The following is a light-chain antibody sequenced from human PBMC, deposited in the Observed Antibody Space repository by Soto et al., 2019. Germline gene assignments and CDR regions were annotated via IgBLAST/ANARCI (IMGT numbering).Light chain of an antibody. Sequence: EIEMTEAPATPTVSPRQRATLSCRASQNIDNKLVWYQQKPGQVPRLLIYDASTRATGIPARFSGSGSGTEFTLTISRLQPEDFAVHYCQQFHYWWTFGPGPKEDIK. CDR3: QQFHYWWT. V-gene: IGKV3-15*01. CDR2: DAS. CDR1: QNIDNK. J-gene: IGKJ1*01.